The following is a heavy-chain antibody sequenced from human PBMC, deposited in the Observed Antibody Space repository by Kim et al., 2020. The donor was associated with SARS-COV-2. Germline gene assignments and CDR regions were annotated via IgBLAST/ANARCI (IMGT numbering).Heavy chain of an antibody. Sequence: GGSLRLSCAASGFTFSSYEMNWVRQAPGKGLEWVSYISSSGSTIYYADSVKGRFTISRDNAKNSLYLQMNSLRAEDTAVYYCARDPWLVPGSCDYWGQGTLVTVSS. CDR2: ISSSGSTI. CDR1: GFTFSSYE. J-gene: IGHJ4*02. D-gene: IGHD6-19*01. CDR3: ARDPWLVPGSCDY. V-gene: IGHV3-48*03.